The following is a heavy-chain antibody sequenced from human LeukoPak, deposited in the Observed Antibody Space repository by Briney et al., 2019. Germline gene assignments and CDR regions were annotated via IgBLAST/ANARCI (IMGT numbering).Heavy chain of an antibody. J-gene: IGHJ4*02. Sequence: PGGSLRLSCAASGFTFSSYAMSWVRQAPGKGLEWVSAISGSGGSTYYADSVKGRFTISRDNSKNTLYLQMNSLRAEDTAVYYCAKGQEYCSGGSCYSTVTTLDYWGQGTLVTVSS. CDR3: AKGQEYCSGGSCYSTVTTLDY. CDR1: GFTFSSYA. D-gene: IGHD2-15*01. CDR2: ISGSGGST. V-gene: IGHV3-23*01.